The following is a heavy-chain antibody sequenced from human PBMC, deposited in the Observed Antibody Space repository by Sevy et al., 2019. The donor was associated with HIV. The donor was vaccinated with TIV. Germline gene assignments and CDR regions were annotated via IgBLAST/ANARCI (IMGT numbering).Heavy chain of an antibody. Sequence: ASVKVSCKTSGYTFSHYYVHWVRQAPGQGLEWMGIINPTGGSTTYAQKLRGRLTMTMDTSTSTVYMELSSLTSEDTAFYYCARVKGRITARLEQQMKFLDYWGQGTLVTVSS. V-gene: IGHV1-46*03. CDR2: INPTGGST. J-gene: IGHJ4*02. CDR1: GYTFSHYY. D-gene: IGHD6-6*01. CDR3: ARVKGRITARLEQQMKFLDY.